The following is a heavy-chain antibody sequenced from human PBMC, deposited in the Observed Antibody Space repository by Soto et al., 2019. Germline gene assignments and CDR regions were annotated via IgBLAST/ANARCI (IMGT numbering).Heavy chain of an antibody. J-gene: IGHJ4*02. CDR3: ARDATVTRGRKRNYFDC. CDR1: GGSISSYD. Sequence: ASETLSLTCTVSGGSISSYDWSWIRQPPGKGLEWIGYIYYSGSTNYNPSLKSRVTISVDTSKNQFSLKLSSVTAADTAVYYCARDATVTRGRKRNYFDCWGQGTLVTVSS. V-gene: IGHV4-59*01. D-gene: IGHD4-17*01. CDR2: IYYSGST.